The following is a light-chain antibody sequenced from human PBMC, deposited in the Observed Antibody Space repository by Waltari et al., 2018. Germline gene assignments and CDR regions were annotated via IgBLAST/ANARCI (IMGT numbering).Light chain of an antibody. CDR1: SSNIGSNY. J-gene: IGLJ3*02. Sequence: QSVLTQPPSASGTPGQRVTISCSGSSSNIGSNYVYWYQQLPGTAPKLLIYRNNQRPSGFPDRFAGSKSGTSASLAISGLRSEDEADYYCAAWDDSLSGGGVFGGGTKLTVL. V-gene: IGLV1-47*01. CDR2: RNN. CDR3: AAWDDSLSGGGV.